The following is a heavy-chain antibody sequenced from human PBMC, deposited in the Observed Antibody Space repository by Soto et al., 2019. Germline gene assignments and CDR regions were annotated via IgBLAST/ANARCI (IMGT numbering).Heavy chain of an antibody. CDR1: VGSVSSGSYY. CDR3: ARVSSSWLRYFDY. Sequence: AETLSLTCTVSVGSVSSGSYYWVWIRHPPGKGLEWIGYIYYSGSTNYNPSLKSRVTISVDTSKNQFSLKLSSVTAADTAVYYCARVSSSWLRYFDYWGQGTLVTVSS. D-gene: IGHD6-13*01. CDR2: IYYSGST. V-gene: IGHV4-61*01. J-gene: IGHJ4*02.